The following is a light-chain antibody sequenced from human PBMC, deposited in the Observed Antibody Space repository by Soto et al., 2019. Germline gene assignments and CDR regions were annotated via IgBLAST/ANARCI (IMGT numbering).Light chain of an antibody. J-gene: IGKJ5*01. CDR3: PQYSSSPPVT. V-gene: IGKV3-20*01. CDR2: GAS. CDR1: QSVSSSY. Sequence: DIVLTQSPGTLSLSPGERATLSCRASQSVSSSYLAWYQQKPGPAPRLLIYGASGMATGIPDRFSGSGSGTDLTLTISRLEPEDFAVYYCPQYSSSPPVTFGQGTRLEIK.